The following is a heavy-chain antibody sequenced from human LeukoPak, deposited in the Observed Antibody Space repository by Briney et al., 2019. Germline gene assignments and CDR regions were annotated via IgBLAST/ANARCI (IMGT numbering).Heavy chain of an antibody. CDR2: IYWYDDK. J-gene: IGHJ6*03. V-gene: IGHV2-5*01. Sequence: SGPTLVNPTQTLTLTCTFSGFSLSSRGVGVGWIRQPPGKALEWLALIYWYDDKRYSPSLKSRLIITKDTSKNQVVLTMTNMDPVDTATYYCAHRLSVATGDYMDVWGKGATVTVSS. CDR1: GFSLSSRGVG. D-gene: IGHD1-14*01. CDR3: AHRLSVATGDYMDV.